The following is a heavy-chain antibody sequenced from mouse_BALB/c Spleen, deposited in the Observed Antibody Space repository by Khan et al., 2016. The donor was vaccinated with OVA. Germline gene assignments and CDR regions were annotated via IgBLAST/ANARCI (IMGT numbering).Heavy chain of an antibody. CDR1: GYSITSDYA. CDR3: ARVYGGDFDY. V-gene: IGHV3-2*02. Sequence: EVQLQESGPGLVKPSQSLSLTCTVTGYSITSDYAWNWIRQFPGNKLEWMGHISYSGNTKYNPSFKSRISVTRDTSKNQIFLQLNSVTAEDTATYYCARVYGGDFDYWGQGTTLTVSS. D-gene: IGHD2-10*02. J-gene: IGHJ2*01. CDR2: ISYSGNT.